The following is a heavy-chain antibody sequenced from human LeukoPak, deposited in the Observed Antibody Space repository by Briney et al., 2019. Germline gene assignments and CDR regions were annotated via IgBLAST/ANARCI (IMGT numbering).Heavy chain of an antibody. CDR1: GFTFSSYS. CDR2: ISSSSSTI. D-gene: IGHD5-18*01. Sequence: GGSLRLSCAASGFTFSSYSMNWVRQAPGKGLEWVSYISSSSSTIYYADSVKGRFTISRDNAKNSLYLQMNSLRAEDTAVYYCAKVLGYSYGPRPFDYWGQGTLVTVSS. V-gene: IGHV3-48*01. CDR3: AKVLGYSYGPRPFDY. J-gene: IGHJ4*02.